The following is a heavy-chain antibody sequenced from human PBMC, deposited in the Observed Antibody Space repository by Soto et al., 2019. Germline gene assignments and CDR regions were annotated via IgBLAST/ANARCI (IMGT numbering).Heavy chain of an antibody. CDR1: GFDFSNYW. CDR3: TRDPFGGYGGNAHNY. D-gene: IGHD5-12*01. J-gene: IGHJ4*02. CDR2: IKQDGSAK. Sequence: EVQLVESGGGLVQPGGSLRLSCATSGFDFSNYWMSWVRQAPGKGLEWVANIKQDGSAKYYVGSVKGRFTISRDNAKKSLYLQMNSLRAEDTAVYYCTRDPFGGYGGNAHNYWGKGILGTVSS. V-gene: IGHV3-7*04.